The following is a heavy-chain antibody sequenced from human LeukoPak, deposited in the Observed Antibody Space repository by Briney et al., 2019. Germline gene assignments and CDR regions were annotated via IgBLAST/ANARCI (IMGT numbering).Heavy chain of an antibody. CDR1: GFTFSDYY. Sequence: GRSLRLSCAASGFTFSDYYMSWIRQAPGKGLEWVSYISSSGSTIYYADSVKGRFTISRDNAKNSLYLQMNGLRAEDTAVYYCARGLDYYDSSGYHRGDDYWGQGTLVTVSS. D-gene: IGHD3-22*01. J-gene: IGHJ4*02. V-gene: IGHV3-11*01. CDR2: ISSSGSTI. CDR3: ARGLDYYDSSGYHRGDDY.